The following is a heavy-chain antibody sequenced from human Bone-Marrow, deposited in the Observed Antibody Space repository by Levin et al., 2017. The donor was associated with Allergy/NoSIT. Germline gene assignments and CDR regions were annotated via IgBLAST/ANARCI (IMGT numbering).Heavy chain of an antibody. V-gene: IGHV3-23*01. CDR1: GFTFSSYA. CDR2: ITGSGGST. J-gene: IGHJ3*02. CDR3: ANLDAFAFDI. Sequence: GGSLRLSCAASGFTFSSYAMSWVRQAPGKGLEWVSAITGSGGSTYYADSVKGRFTISRDNSKNTLYLQMYSLRAEDTAVYYCANLDAFAFDIWGQGTMVTVSS. D-gene: IGHD1-1*01.